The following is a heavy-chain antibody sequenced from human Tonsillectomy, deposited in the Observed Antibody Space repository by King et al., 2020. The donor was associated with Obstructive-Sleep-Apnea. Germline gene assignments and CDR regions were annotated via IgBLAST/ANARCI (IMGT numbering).Heavy chain of an antibody. Sequence: VPLQESGPGLVKPSQTLSLICTVSGTSISSGYYYRRWIRQHPGKGLEWIGYIFYSGGTHYNPSLKSRVTISVDTSKDQFSLKLSSVTAADTAFYYCAREDNFGSYDYWGQGTLVTVSS. V-gene: IGHV4-31*03. CDR3: AREDNFGSYDY. CDR2: IFYSGGT. J-gene: IGHJ4*02. CDR1: GTSISSGYYY. D-gene: IGHD3-10*01.